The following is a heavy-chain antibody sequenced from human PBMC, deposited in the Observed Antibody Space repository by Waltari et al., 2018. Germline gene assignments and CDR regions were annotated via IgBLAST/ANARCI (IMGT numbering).Heavy chain of an antibody. CDR2: IYHSGST. Sequence: QVQLQESGPGLVKPSETLSLTCAVSGYSISSGYYWGWLRQPPGKGLEWIGSIYHSGSTYYNPSLKSRVTISVDTSKNQFSLKLSSVTAADTAVYYCARDSAYSSSSIDYWGQGTLVTVSS. D-gene: IGHD6-6*01. CDR1: GYSISSGYY. V-gene: IGHV4-38-2*02. CDR3: ARDSAYSSSSIDY. J-gene: IGHJ4*02.